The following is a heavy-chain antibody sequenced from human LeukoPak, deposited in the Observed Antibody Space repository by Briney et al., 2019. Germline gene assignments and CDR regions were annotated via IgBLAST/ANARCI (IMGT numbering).Heavy chain of an antibody. CDR2: INPNSGGT. CDR1: GYTFTGYY. J-gene: IGHJ4*02. D-gene: IGHD5-18*01. CDR3: ATDHTDMYTGFDY. V-gene: IGHV1-2*02. Sequence: GASVKVSCKASGYTFTGYYMHWVRQAPGQGLEWMGWINPNSGGTNYAQKFQGRVTMTRDTSISTAYVELNSLRSDDTAVYYCATDHTDMYTGFDYWGQGTLVTVSS.